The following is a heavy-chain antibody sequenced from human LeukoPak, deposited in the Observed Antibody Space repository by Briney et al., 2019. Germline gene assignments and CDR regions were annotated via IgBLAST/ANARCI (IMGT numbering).Heavy chain of an antibody. D-gene: IGHD3-10*01. CDR3: ARPRVRGVIIRGFDY. V-gene: IGHV4-34*01. J-gene: IGHJ4*01. CDR1: GGSFSGYY. Sequence: PSETLSLTCAVYGGSFSGYYWSWIRQPPGKGLEWIGEINHSGSTNYNPSPKSRVTISVDTSKNQFSLKLSSVTAADTAVYYCARPRVRGVIIRGFDYWGQGTLVTVSS. CDR2: INHSGST.